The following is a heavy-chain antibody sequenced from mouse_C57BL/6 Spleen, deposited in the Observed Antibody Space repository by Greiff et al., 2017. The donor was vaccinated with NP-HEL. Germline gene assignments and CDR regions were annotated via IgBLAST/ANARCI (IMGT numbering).Heavy chain of an antibody. J-gene: IGHJ2*01. CDR2: IYPRSGNT. CDR1: GYTFTSYG. Sequence: QVHVKQSGAELARPGASVKLSCKASGYTFTSYGISWVKQRTGQGLEWIGEIYPRSGNTYYNEKFKGKATLTADKSSSTAYMELRSLTSEDSAVYFCARRITTVVANYYFDYWGQGTTLTVSS. CDR3: ARRITTVVANYYFDY. D-gene: IGHD1-1*01. V-gene: IGHV1-81*01.